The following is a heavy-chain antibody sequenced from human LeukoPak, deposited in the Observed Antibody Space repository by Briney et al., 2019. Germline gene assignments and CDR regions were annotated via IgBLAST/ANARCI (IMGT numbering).Heavy chain of an antibody. V-gene: IGHV3-33*08. CDR3: AREGDYYDSSGLAKGFDY. CDR2: IWYDGSNK. D-gene: IGHD3-22*01. J-gene: IGHJ4*02. CDR1: GFTFSSYS. Sequence: GGSLRLSCAASGFTFSSYSMNWVRQAPGKGLEWVAVIWYDGSNKYYADSVKGRFTISRDNSKNTLYLQMNSLRAEDTAVYYCAREGDYYDSSGLAKGFDYWGQGTLVTVSS.